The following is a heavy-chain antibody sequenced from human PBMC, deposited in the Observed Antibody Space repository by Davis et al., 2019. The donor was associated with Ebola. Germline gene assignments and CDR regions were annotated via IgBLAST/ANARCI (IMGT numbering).Heavy chain of an antibody. CDR1: GYTFTSYD. Sequence: ASVKVSCKASGYTFTSYDIHWVRQATGQGLEWMGWMNPNSGNTGYAQKFQGRVTMTSNTSMSTAHMELSSLKSEDTAVYYCARGRYYNYGFDSWGQGTLVTVSS. CDR2: MNPNSGNT. J-gene: IGHJ4*02. V-gene: IGHV1-8*01. D-gene: IGHD1-20*01. CDR3: ARGRYYNYGFDS.